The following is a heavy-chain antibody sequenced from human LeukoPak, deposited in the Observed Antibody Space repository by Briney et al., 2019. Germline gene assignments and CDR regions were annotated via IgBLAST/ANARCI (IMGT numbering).Heavy chain of an antibody. D-gene: IGHD5-18*01. CDR2: INPNSGGT. CDR1: GYTFTGYY. Sequence: ASVKVSCKASGYTFTGYYMHWVRQAPGQGLEWMGWINPNSGGTNYAQKFQGWVTMTEDTSTDTAYMELSSLRSEDTAVYYCAKGRTQLWLDDAFDIWGQGTMVTVSS. J-gene: IGHJ3*02. V-gene: IGHV1-2*04. CDR3: AKGRTQLWLDDAFDI.